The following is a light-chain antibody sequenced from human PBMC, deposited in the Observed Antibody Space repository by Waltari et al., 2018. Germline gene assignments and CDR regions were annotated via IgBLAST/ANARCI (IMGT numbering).Light chain of an antibody. J-gene: IGKJ1*01. V-gene: IGKV3-15*01. CDR1: QSIRSN. Sequence: EIVMTQSPATLSVFPRYRATLSCRATQSIRSNLAWYQHKPGQAPRLLNYGASTRATGIPARFSGSWSGTEFTLTISSLQSEDFAVYFCQQYDNWLGTFGQGTKVEIK. CDR2: GAS. CDR3: QQYDNWLGT.